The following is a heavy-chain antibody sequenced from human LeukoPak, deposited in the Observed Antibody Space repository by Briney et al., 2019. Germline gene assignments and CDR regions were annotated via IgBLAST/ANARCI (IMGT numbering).Heavy chain of an antibody. Sequence: SETLSLTCTVSGGSINNYYWSWIRQPPGQGLECIGQIYYSGSTSYNPSLKSRVTISVDTSKNQFSLNLRSVTAADTAIYYCARRQYYDSSGYWYYFDYWGRGILVTVSS. J-gene: IGHJ4*02. D-gene: IGHD3-22*01. CDR3: ARRQYYDSSGYWYYFDY. CDR1: GGSINNYY. V-gene: IGHV4-59*08. CDR2: IYYSGST.